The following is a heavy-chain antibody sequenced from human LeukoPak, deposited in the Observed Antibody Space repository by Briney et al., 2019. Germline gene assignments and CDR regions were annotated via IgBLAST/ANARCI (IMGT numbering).Heavy chain of an antibody. CDR1: GFTFSSYA. V-gene: IGHV3-23*01. CDR2: ISGSGAST. Sequence: GGSLRLSCAASGFTFSSYAMSWVRQAPGKGLEWVSAISGSGASTYYADSVRGRFTISRDNAKNSLYLQMNSLRAEDTAVYYCARARSRDYVWGSYRPGGYFQHWGQGALVTVSS. D-gene: IGHD3-16*02. J-gene: IGHJ1*01. CDR3: ARARSRDYVWGSYRPGGYFQH.